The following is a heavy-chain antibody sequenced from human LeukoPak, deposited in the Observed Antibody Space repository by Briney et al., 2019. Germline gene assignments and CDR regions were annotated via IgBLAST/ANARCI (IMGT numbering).Heavy chain of an antibody. J-gene: IGHJ4*02. CDR3: ARGPDPYGGHFDY. CDR2: IYYSGST. Sequence: SETLSLTCTVSGGSISRFYWSWIRQPPGKGLEWIGYIYYSGSTNYNPSLKSRVTISVDTSKNQFPLKLSSVTAADTAVYYCARGPDPYGGHFDYWGQGTLVTVSS. V-gene: IGHV4-59*01. D-gene: IGHD4-23*01. CDR1: GGSISRFY.